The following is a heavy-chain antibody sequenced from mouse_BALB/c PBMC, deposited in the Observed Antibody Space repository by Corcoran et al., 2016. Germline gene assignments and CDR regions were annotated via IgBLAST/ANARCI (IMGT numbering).Heavy chain of an antibody. J-gene: IGHJ3*01. V-gene: IGHV1-18*01. CDR2: INPNNGGT. CDR3: ARSYYGNYVSFAY. CDR1: GYTFTEYT. Sequence: EVQLQQSGPELVKPGASVKISCKTSGYTFTEYTMHWVKQSHGKNLEWIGGINPNNGGTSYNQKFKDKATLTVDKSSSTAYMELRSLTSEDSAVYYCARSYYGNYVSFAYWGQGTLVTVSA. D-gene: IGHD2-10*01.